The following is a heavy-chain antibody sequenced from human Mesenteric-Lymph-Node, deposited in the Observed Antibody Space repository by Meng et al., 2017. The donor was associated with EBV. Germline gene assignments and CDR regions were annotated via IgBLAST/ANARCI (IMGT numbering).Heavy chain of an antibody. CDR2: TSGSGATT. J-gene: IGHJ4*02. CDR3: ANVPYNY. V-gene: IGHV3-23*01. D-gene: IGHD2-2*01. CDR1: GFTFSNYG. Sequence: VQLLGSGGGWVQPGGSLRLSCAASGFTFSNYGMSWVRQAPGKGLEWVSGTSGSGATTYYAESVKGRFTMSRDNPGNTLFLQMNSLRVEDTAVYYCANVPYNYWGQGTLVTVSS.